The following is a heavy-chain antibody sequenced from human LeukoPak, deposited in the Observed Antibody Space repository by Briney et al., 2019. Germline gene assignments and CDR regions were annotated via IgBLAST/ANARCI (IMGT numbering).Heavy chain of an antibody. CDR3: ARDGYFDY. Sequence: ASVKVSCKASGYTFSTYGIAWVRQAPGQGLEWMGWISGYNGNTNYAQKFQGRVTMTTDTTTTTAYMELRSLRSGDTAVYCCARDGYFDYWGQGTLVTVSS. V-gene: IGHV1-18*01. CDR1: GYTFSTYG. CDR2: ISGYNGNT. J-gene: IGHJ4*02.